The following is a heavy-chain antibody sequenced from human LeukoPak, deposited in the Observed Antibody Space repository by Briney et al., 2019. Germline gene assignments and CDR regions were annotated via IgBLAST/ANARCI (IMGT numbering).Heavy chain of an antibody. CDR1: GGSFSGYY. Sequence: SETLSLTCDVYGGSFSGYYWNWIRQPPGKGLEWIGYIYDSESTNYNPSLKSRVTISVDTSKNQFSLKLSSVTAADTAVYYCARGLSGSYQIDYWGQGTLVTVSS. V-gene: IGHV4-59*01. CDR2: IYDSEST. CDR3: ARGLSGSYQIDY. D-gene: IGHD1-26*01. J-gene: IGHJ4*02.